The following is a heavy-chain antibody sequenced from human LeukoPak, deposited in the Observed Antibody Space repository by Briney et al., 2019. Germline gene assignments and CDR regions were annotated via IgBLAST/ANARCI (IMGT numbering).Heavy chain of an antibody. V-gene: IGHV1-2*04. D-gene: IGHD2-15*01. J-gene: IGHJ4*02. CDR2: INPTSGGT. CDR1: GYTFTGYY. CDR3: ARGRSNIVVVVAATHGNYYFDY. Sequence: ASVKVSCKASGYTFTGYYMHWVRQAPGQGLEWMGWINPTSGGTNYAQKFQGWVTMTRDTSISTAYMELSRLRSDDTAVYYCARGRSNIVVVVAATHGNYYFDYWGQGTLVTVSS.